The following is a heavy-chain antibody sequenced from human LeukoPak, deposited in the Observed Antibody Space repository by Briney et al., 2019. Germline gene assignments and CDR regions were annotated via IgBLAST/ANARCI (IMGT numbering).Heavy chain of an antibody. CDR1: GGSISSYY. CDR2: IYCSGST. CDR3: ARGAAGNDAFDI. J-gene: IGHJ3*02. V-gene: IGHV4-59*01. Sequence: PSETLSLTCTVSGGSISSYYWSWIRQPPGKGLEWIGYIYCSGSTNYNPSLKSRVTISVDTSKNQFSLKLSSVTAADTAVYYCARGAAGNDAFDIWGQGTMVTVSS. D-gene: IGHD6-13*01.